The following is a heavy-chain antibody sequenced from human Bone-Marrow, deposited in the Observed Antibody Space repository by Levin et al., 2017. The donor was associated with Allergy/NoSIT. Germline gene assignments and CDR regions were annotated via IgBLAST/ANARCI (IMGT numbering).Heavy chain of an antibody. J-gene: IGHJ3*02. CDR3: ARTAGAADALDI. D-gene: IGHD6-19*01. CDR1: GFTFSSYS. Sequence: GESLKISCAASGFTFSSYSMNWVRQAPGKGLEWVSSISSSSSYIYYADSVKGRFTISRDNAKNSLYLQMNSLRAEDTAVYYCARTAGAADALDIWGQGTMVTVSS. V-gene: IGHV3-21*01. CDR2: ISSSSSYI.